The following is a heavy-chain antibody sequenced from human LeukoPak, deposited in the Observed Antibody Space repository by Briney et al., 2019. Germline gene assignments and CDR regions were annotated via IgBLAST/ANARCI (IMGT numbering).Heavy chain of an antibody. V-gene: IGHV3-21*01. D-gene: IGHD3-22*01. Sequence: GGSLRLSCAASEFTFSSFTMNWVRQAPGKGLEWVSSISSSSSYIYYADSVKGRFTISRDNGKNSLYLQMNSLRAEDTAVYHCARDHYYDSSGNYYGGYYFDYWGQGTLVTVSS. CDR3: ARDHYYDSSGNYYGGYYFDY. J-gene: IGHJ4*02. CDR2: ISSSSSYI. CDR1: EFTFSSFT.